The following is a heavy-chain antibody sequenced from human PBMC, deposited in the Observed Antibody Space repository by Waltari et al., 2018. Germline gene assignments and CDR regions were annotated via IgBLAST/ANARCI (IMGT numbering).Heavy chain of an antibody. CDR1: GFTFSTYG. CDR2: IWFDGSDK. CDR3: AKDAFGNTYLDL. V-gene: IGHV3-30*02. Sequence: QVQLVESGGGVVQPGESLTLSCAASGFTFSTYGMPWVRPAHGMGWVRQAPGKGLEWVALIWFDGSDKFYADSVRGRFTISRDNSKRTLHLDMNDLKVDDTAIYYCAKDAFGNTYLDLWGQGTLVTVSS. J-gene: IGHJ4*02. D-gene: IGHD3-10*01.